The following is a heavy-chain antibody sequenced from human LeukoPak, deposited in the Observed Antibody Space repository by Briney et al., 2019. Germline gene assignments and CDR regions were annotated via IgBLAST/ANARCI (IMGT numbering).Heavy chain of an antibody. CDR1: GFSFTFTKNW. D-gene: IGHD4-17*01. CDR3: ARHLATVTASRQYYYYGMDV. V-gene: IGHV5-51*01. Sequence: GESLKISCKASGFSFTFTKNWIGWVRQVPGKGLEWMEIIYPVDSDIRYNPSFQGQVTISVDKSISTTYLQWSSLKASDTAIYYCARHLATVTASRQYYYYGMDVWGEGTTVTVSS. J-gene: IGHJ6*04. CDR2: IYPVDSDI.